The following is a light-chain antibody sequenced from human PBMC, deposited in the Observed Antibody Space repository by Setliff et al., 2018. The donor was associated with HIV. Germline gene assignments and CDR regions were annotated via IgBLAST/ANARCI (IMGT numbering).Light chain of an antibody. J-gene: IGLJ1*01. Sequence: QSVLTQPASVSGSPGQSITISCTGTGSDVGTSKYVSWYQQHPGKAPKLIIYEVTTRPSGVSNRFSGSKSGNTASLTISGLQAEDEADYYCIIHRSRGYVFGTGTKVTVL. CDR3: IIHRSRGYV. CDR1: GSDVGTSKY. V-gene: IGLV2-14*03. CDR2: EVT.